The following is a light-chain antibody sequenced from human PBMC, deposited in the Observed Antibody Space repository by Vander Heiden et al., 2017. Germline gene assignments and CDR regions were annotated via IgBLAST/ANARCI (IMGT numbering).Light chain of an antibody. J-gene: IGLJ3*02. V-gene: IGLV1-44*01. CDR2: SNN. CDR1: SSNIGSNT. Sequence: QSVPTQPPSSSGTPGQRVTISCSGCSSNIGSNTVNWYQQPPGTAPKLLIYSNNQRPSGVPDRFSGSKSGTSASLAISGLQAEDEADYYCAAWDDSRNGWVFGGGTKLTVL. CDR3: AAWDDSRNGWV.